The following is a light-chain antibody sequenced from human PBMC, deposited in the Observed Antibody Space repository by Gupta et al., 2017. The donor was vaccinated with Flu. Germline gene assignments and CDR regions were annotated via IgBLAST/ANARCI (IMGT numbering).Light chain of an antibody. CDR1: SSNIGSNY. Sequence: QSVLPPPPSASGTPGQRVTTSCSGSSSNIGSNYVYWYQQLPGTAPKLLIYRNNQRPSGVPDRFSGSKYGTSAAPAISGLRSEDEADDYCAAWDDSMSGHVVFGGGTKLTVL. CDR2: RNN. V-gene: IGLV1-47*01. CDR3: AAWDDSMSGHVV. J-gene: IGLJ2*01.